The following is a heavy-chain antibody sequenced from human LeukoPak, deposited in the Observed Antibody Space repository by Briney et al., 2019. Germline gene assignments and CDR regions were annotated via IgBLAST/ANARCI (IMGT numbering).Heavy chain of an antibody. CDR2: IFSNDEK. CDR1: GFSLSNARIG. V-gene: IGHV2-26*01. D-gene: IGHD3-3*01. CDR3: ALFDDFWRGYSVVDY. Sequence: SGPVLVKPTETLTLTCTVSGFSLSNARIGVSWIRQPPGKALEWLAHIFSNDEKSYSTSLKSRLTISKDTSKSQVVLTMTNMDPVDTATYYCALFDDFWRGYSVVDYWGQGTLVTVSS. J-gene: IGHJ4*02.